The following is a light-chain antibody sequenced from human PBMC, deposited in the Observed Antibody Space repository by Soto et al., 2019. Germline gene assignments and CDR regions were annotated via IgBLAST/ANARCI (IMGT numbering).Light chain of an antibody. Sequence: DIVRTQSPATLSVSPGERAPLSCRASKRFSKNLAFYQQKPDQAPSLLIYGASTSATSIPAMFSGSGSGTEFTLTIRSLQASDFAGYYCQRYTNWPSTFGQGTRREIK. CDR2: GAS. CDR3: QRYTNWPST. CDR1: KRFSKN. J-gene: IGKJ5*01. V-gene: IGKV3D-15*01.